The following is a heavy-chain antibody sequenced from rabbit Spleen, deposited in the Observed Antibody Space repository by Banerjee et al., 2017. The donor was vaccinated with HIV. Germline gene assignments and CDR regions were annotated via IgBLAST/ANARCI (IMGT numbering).Heavy chain of an antibody. V-gene: IGHV1S45*01. J-gene: IGHJ4*01. D-gene: IGHD8-1*01. Sequence: QEQLEEPGGGLVKPEGSLTLTCKASGVSFSGSSYMCWVRQAPGKGLEWIACIEADSSGFTYFASWAKGRFTISKTSSTTVTLQMTSLTAADTATYFCARDTSSSYYFNLWGQGTLVTVS. CDR3: ARDTSSSYYFNL. CDR1: GVSFSGSSY. CDR2: IEADSSGFT.